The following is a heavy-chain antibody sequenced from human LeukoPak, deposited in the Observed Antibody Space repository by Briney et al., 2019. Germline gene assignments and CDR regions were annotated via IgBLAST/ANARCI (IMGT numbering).Heavy chain of an antibody. Sequence: ASVKVSCKASGYTFTDYYIHWVRQAPGQGLEWMAWINPNSGGAHYAQKFQGRVTLTRDTSLSTAFLEFISLGSDDTAIYYCARDLRGYSGYDYDYWGQGTLVTVSP. D-gene: IGHD5-12*01. CDR1: GYTFTDYY. CDR3: ARDLRGYSGYDYDY. J-gene: IGHJ4*02. V-gene: IGHV1-2*02. CDR2: INPNSGGA.